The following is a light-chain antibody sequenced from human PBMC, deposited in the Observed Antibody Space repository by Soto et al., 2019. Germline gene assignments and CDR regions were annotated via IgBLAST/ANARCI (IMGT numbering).Light chain of an antibody. CDR1: SSNIGSNT. V-gene: IGLV1-44*01. CDR2: SNS. J-gene: IGLJ7*01. CDR3: VAWDDSLKGAV. Sequence: QSVLTQPPSASGTPGQRVTISCSGTSSNIGSNTVNWYQQLPGTAPKLLMYSNSQRPSGVPDRFSGSKSGTSASLAISGLQSEDEADYYCVAWDDSLKGAVFGGGTQLTVL.